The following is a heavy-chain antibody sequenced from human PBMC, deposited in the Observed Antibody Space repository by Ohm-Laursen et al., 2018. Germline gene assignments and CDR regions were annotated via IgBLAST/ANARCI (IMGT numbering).Heavy chain of an antibody. CDR1: GGSFSGYY. J-gene: IGHJ4*02. CDR3: ARDLPLGY. Sequence: GTLSLTCAVYGGSFSGYYWSWIRQPPGKGLEWIGEINHSGSTNYNPSLKSRVTISVDTSKNQFSLKLSSVTAADTAVYYCARDLPLGYWGQGTLVTVSS. V-gene: IGHV4-34*01. CDR2: INHSGST.